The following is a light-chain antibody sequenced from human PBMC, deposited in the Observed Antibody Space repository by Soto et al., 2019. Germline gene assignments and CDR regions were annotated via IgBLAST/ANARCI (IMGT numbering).Light chain of an antibody. V-gene: IGLV2-8*01. CDR2: EVT. CDR1: SSDIGGYNY. J-gene: IGLJ2*01. CDR3: ASYAGNNVL. Sequence: QPALTQPPSASGSPGQSVAISCTGTSSDIGGYNYVSWYQQHSGKAPKLIIYEVTRRPSGVPDRFSGSKSGSTASLTVSGLHAEDEADYYCASYAGNNVLFGGGTKLTVL.